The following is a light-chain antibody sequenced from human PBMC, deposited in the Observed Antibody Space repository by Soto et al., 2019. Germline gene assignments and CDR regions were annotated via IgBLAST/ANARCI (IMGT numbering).Light chain of an antibody. CDR3: QQYGSSPRT. Sequence: EIVLTQSPGTLSLSPGERATLSCRASQTIKSTSLAWYQQRPGQAPSLLIYGASSRATGIPDKFSGSGSGPDFTLTISRLEPEDSAVYYCQQYGSSPRTFGQGTKVEI. CDR2: GAS. J-gene: IGKJ1*01. CDR1: QTIKSTS. V-gene: IGKV3-20*01.